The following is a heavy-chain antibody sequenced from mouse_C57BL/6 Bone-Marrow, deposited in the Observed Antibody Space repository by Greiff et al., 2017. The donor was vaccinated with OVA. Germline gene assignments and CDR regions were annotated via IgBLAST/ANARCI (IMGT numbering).Heavy chain of an antibody. Sequence: QVQLQQPGAELVKPGDSVKLSCKASGYTFTSYWMHWVKQRPGRGLEWIGRIDHYSGGTKYNEKFKSKATLTVDKPSSTAYMQLSSLTSEDSAVDYCAKRGNWDYFDYWGQGTTLTVSS. D-gene: IGHD4-1*01. CDR2: IDHYSGGT. J-gene: IGHJ2*01. CDR1: GYTFTSYW. V-gene: IGHV1-72*01. CDR3: AKRGNWDYFDY.